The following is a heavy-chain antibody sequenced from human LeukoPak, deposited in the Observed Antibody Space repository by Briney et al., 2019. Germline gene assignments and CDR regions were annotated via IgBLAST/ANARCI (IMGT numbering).Heavy chain of an antibody. J-gene: IGHJ4*02. CDR3: ARELSPVVKYYFEY. D-gene: IGHD3-22*01. V-gene: IGHV3-30*03. CDR2: ISYDGSNK. CDR1: GFSFSRYG. Sequence: PGTSLRLSCAASGFSFSRYGMHWVRQAPGKGLEWVAVISYDGSNKYYADSVKGRFTISRDNSKNTLYLQMNSLRAEDTALYYCARELSPVVKYYFEYWGQGTLVTASP.